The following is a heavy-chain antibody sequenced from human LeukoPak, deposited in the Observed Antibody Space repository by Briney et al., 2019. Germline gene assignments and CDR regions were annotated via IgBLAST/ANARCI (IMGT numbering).Heavy chain of an antibody. CDR3: TTGRAAAGNDY. CDR1: GFTFSSYS. D-gene: IGHD6-13*01. Sequence: GGSLRLSCGASGFTFSSYSMNWVRQAPGKGLEWVGRIKSKTDGGTTDYAAPVKGRFTISRDDSKNTLYLQMNSLKTEDTAVYYCTTGRAAAGNDYWGQGTLVTVSS. V-gene: IGHV3-15*01. CDR2: IKSKTDGGTT. J-gene: IGHJ4*02.